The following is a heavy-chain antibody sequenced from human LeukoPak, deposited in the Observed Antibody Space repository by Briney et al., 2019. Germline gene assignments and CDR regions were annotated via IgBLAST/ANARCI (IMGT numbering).Heavy chain of an antibody. CDR2: ISNTGDTI. D-gene: IGHD3-9*01. CDR3: AREVPGVGLQYYDILTGSPCDY. J-gene: IGHJ4*02. Sequence: GGSLRLSCAASGFIFSDFYMSWIRQTPGKGLEWVSYISNTGDTIYYADSVKGRFTISRDNAKNSLYLQMNSLRAEDTAVYYCAREVPGVGLQYYDILTGSPCDYWGQGTLVTVSS. V-gene: IGHV3-11*01. CDR1: GFIFSDFY.